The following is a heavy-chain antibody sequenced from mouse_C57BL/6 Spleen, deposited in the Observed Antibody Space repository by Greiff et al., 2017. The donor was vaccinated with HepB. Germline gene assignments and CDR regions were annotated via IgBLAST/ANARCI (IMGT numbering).Heavy chain of an antibody. CDR3: ARGNDYAMDY. CDR2: ISDGGSYT. D-gene: IGHD2-1*01. Sequence: EVKLVESGGGLVKPGGSLKLSCAASRFTFSSYAMSWVRQTPEKRLEWVATISDGGSYTYYPDNVKGRFTISRDNAKNNLYLQMSHLKSEDTAMYYCARGNDYAMDYWGQGTSVTVSS. CDR1: RFTFSSYA. J-gene: IGHJ4*01. V-gene: IGHV5-4*03.